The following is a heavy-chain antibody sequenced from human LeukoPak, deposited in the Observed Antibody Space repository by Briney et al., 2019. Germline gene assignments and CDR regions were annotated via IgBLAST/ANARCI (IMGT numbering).Heavy chain of an antibody. Sequence: PSETLSLTCTVSGGSISSSSYYWGWVRQAPGKGLEWLGRIRNKGNSYTTEYAASVKGRFTISRDDSKNSLSLQMNSLKTEDTAVYYCARDRGGDVAAYFYGMDVWGQGTTVPVSS. V-gene: IGHV3-72*01. CDR1: GGSISSSSYY. CDR2: IRNKGNSYTT. D-gene: IGHD3-10*01. J-gene: IGHJ6*02. CDR3: ARDRGGDVAAYFYGMDV.